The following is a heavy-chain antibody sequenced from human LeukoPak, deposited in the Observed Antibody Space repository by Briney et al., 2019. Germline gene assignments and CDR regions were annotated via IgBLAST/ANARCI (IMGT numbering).Heavy chain of an antibody. CDR1: RFTFSSYG. CDR2: ISYDGSNN. CDR3: AKDLGCSSTSRYAGLDY. V-gene: IGHV3-30*18. Sequence: GGSLRFSCAASRFTFSSYGMQWVRQAPGKGREWVVVISYDGSNNYYAYSVRVRFTIARDNCKNTLYLKMNSLRAEDTAVYYCAKDLGCSSTSRYAGLDYWGQGTLVTVSS. D-gene: IGHD2-2*01. J-gene: IGHJ4*02.